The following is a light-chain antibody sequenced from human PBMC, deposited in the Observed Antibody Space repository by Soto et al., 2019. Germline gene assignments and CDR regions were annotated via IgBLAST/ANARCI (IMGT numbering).Light chain of an antibody. CDR3: MQSIQLPLT. J-gene: IGKJ4*01. Sequence: DIVMTQTPLSLSVTPGQPASISCKSSQSILDSDGKTFLYWYVHKPGHPPQLLIYEVSNRFAGVPDRFSGSGSETDFTLAISRVEADDVAMYYCMQSIQLPLTFGGGTRVDIK. CDR2: EVS. V-gene: IGKV2D-29*01. CDR1: QSILDSDGKTF.